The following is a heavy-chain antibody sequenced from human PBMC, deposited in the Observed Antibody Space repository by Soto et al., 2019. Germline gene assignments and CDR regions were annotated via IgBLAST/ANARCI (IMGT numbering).Heavy chain of an antibody. J-gene: IGHJ4*02. CDR1: GGTFSSYA. V-gene: IGHV1-69*06. CDR3: ARGGSYYGSGSYSFDY. CDR2: IIPIFGTA. Sequence: QVQLVQSGAEVKKPGSSVKVSCKASGGTFSSYAISWVRQAPGQGLEWMGGIIPIFGTANYAQKFQGRVTSTADKSTRTAYMELSSLRSEDTAVYYCARGGSYYGSGSYSFDYWGQGTLVTVSS. D-gene: IGHD3-10*01.